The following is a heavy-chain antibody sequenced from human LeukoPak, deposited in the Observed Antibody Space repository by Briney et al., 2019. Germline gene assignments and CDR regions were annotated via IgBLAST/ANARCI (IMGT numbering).Heavy chain of an antibody. CDR1: RYTFTSYD. J-gene: IGHJ4*02. D-gene: IGHD3-22*01. CDR3: ARLSQTPDYYSNGGYYYLGY. CDR2: MNPSTGRT. V-gene: IGHV1-8*01. Sequence: ASVKVSCKASRYTFTSYDINWVREAAGQGLEWMGWMNPSTGRTGFAQKFQGRLTMTRDTSISTAYMELSSLRSEDTAVYYCARLSQTPDYYSNGGYYYLGYWGQGTPVTVSP.